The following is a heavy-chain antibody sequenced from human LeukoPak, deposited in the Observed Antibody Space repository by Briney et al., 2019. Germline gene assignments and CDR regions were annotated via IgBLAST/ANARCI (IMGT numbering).Heavy chain of an antibody. CDR2: IHLRQTITT. Sequence: SETLSLTCTVSGGSISSYYWNWVRQPAGKEPEWIGRIHLRQTITTDYNPNFSSRVTMSIDTSRNQFSLSLTSVTAADTALYYCARMVRDVNYFDSWGQGILVTVSS. D-gene: IGHD3-10*01. V-gene: IGHV4-4*07. CDR3: ARMVRDVNYFDS. CDR1: GGSISSYY. J-gene: IGHJ4*02.